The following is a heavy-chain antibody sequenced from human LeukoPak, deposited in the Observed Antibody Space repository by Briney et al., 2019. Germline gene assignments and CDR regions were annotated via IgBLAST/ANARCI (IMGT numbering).Heavy chain of an antibody. J-gene: IGHJ6*02. CDR3: AGGPSWRGTYYYYYYGMDV. Sequence: ASVKVSCKASGYTFTSYDINWVRQATGQGLEWMGWVNPNSGNTGYAQKFQGRVTMTRNTSISTAYMELSSLRSEDTAVYYCAGGPSWRGTYYYYYYGMDVWGQGTTVTVSS. D-gene: IGHD1-1*01. CDR2: VNPNSGNT. CDR1: GYTFTSYD. V-gene: IGHV1-8*01.